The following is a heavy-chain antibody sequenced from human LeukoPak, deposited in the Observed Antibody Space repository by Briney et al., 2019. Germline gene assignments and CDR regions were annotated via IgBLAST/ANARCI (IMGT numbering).Heavy chain of an antibody. CDR1: GFSFSGYG. Sequence: GGSLRLSCAASGFSFSGYGMHWVRQAPGKGLEWVAVIWNDGSNKYYADSVKGRLTISRDTSKNTLFLQMNSLRAEDTAVYYCARAPRYYYDSSGYYSEAFDIWGQGTMVTVSS. V-gene: IGHV3-33*01. J-gene: IGHJ3*02. D-gene: IGHD3-22*01. CDR3: ARAPRYYYDSSGYYSEAFDI. CDR2: IWNDGSNK.